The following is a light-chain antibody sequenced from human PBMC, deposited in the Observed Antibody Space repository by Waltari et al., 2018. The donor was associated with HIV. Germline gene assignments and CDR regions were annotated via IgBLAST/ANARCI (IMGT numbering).Light chain of an antibody. Sequence: PGQSITISCTGTSSDVGSDNLVSWYQQHPGKAPKVMIYEVNKRPSGVSNRFSGSKSGNTASLTISGLQAEDEAEYYCCSHAGSSIYFVFGTGTKVTVL. CDR2: EVN. CDR3: CSHAGSSIYFV. CDR1: SSDVGSDNL. V-gene: IGLV2-23*02. J-gene: IGLJ1*01.